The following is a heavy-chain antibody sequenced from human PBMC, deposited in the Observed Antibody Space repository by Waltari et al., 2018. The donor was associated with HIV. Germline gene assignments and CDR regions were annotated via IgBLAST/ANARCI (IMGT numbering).Heavy chain of an antibody. CDR1: GYPFINYN. D-gene: IGHD3-16*02. V-gene: IGHV1-18*01. CDR3: TRGNIWGSYRYFDY. J-gene: IGHJ4*02. Sequence: QIRLFQSDHAVRKPGASVPISCRTSGYPFINYNVTWVRQSLGQRLDWMGGITRYTANTNYTRESQGRVTLTTDAAAATAYLELRDLRPDDTAMYFCTRGNIWGSYRYFDYWGPGTLVTVS. CDR2: ITRYTANT.